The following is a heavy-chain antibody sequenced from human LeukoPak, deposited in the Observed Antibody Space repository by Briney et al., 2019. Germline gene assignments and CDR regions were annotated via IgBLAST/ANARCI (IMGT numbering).Heavy chain of an antibody. CDR3: AKINSGYYYSDY. V-gene: IGHV3-23*01. J-gene: IGHJ4*02. Sequence: GGSLRLSCAASGFTFSSYAMSWVRQAPGRGLEWVSAISGSGGSTYYADSVRGRFTIPRDNSKNTLYLQMNSLRAEDTAVYYCAKINSGYYYSDYWGRGTLVTVSS. CDR2: ISGSGGST. D-gene: IGHD3-22*01. CDR1: GFTFSSYA.